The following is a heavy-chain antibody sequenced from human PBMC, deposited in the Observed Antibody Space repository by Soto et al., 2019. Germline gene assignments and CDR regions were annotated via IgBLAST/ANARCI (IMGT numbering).Heavy chain of an antibody. D-gene: IGHD3-3*01. V-gene: IGHV4-59*08. J-gene: IGHJ4*02. Sequence: PSETLSLTCTVSGGSISSYYWSWIRQPPGKGLEWIGYIYYSGSTNYNPSLKSRVTISVDTSKNQFSLKLSSVTAADTAVYYCARQLRASYYFDYWGQGTLVTVSS. CDR2: IYYSGST. CDR1: GGSISSYY. CDR3: ARQLRASYYFDY.